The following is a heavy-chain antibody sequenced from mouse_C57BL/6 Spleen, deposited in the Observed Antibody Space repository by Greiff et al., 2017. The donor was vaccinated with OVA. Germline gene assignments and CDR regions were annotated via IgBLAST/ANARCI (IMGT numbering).Heavy chain of an antibody. CDR2: IHPNSGST. CDR3: AELTGAYFDY. CDR1: GYTFTSYW. Sequence: VQLQQPGAELVKPGASVKLSCKASGYTFTSYWMHWVKQRPGQGLEWIGMIHPNSGSTNYNEKFKSKATLTVDKSSSTAYMQLSSLASEDSAVYYCAELTGAYFDYWGQGTTLTVSS. J-gene: IGHJ2*01. V-gene: IGHV1-64*01. D-gene: IGHD4-1*01.